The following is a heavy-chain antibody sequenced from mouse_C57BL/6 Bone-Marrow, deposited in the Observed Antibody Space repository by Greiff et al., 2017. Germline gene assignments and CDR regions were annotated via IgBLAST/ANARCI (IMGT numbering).Heavy chain of an antibody. J-gene: IGHJ1*03. Sequence: VQLQQSGTELVKPGASVKLSCKASGYTFTSYWMHWVKQRPGQGLEWIGNINPSNGGTNYNEKFKSKATLTVDKSSSTAYMQLSSLTSEDSAVYYCANYGSSYRYFDVWGTGTTVTVSS. CDR3: ANYGSSYRYFDV. V-gene: IGHV1-53*01. CDR2: INPSNGGT. D-gene: IGHD1-1*01. CDR1: GYTFTSYW.